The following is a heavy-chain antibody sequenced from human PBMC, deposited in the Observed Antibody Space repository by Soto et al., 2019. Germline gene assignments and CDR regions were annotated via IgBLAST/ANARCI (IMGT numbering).Heavy chain of an antibody. Sequence: GASVKVSCKASGYTFSTYYISWERQAPGQGLEWMGWISAYDGNVNYAQKFQGRVTMTTDTSTGIVYMELRSLRSDDTAVYYCAGVIGYLFYLDYWGQGTQVTVSS. CDR1: GYTFSTYY. D-gene: IGHD5-12*01. CDR2: ISAYDGNV. CDR3: AGVIGYLFYLDY. J-gene: IGHJ4*02. V-gene: IGHV1-18*04.